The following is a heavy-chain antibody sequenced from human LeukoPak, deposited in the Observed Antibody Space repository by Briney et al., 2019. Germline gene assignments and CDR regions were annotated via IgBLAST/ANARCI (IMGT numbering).Heavy chain of an antibody. J-gene: IGHJ4*02. Sequence: GGSLRLSCAASGFTFSNYAMHWVRQAPGKGLDWVTVISFHGRDKFYADSVKGRLTISRDNSQNTLFVQMNSLRVEDTAVYYCVRQDCSSGSCYLDYWGQGILVTVSS. CDR1: GFTFSNYA. V-gene: IGHV3-30*04. CDR2: ISFHGRDK. CDR3: VRQDCSSGSCYLDY. D-gene: IGHD2-15*01.